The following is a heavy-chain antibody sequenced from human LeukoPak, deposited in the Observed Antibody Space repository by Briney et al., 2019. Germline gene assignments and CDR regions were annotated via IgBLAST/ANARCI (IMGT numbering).Heavy chain of an antibody. J-gene: IGHJ4*02. CDR3: ARGEGGSSGYYFSY. V-gene: IGHV4-34*01. CDR1: DGSFSGYY. CDR2: INHSGST. D-gene: IGHD3-22*01. Sequence: SETLSLTCAVYDGSFSGYYWSWIRQPPGKGLEWIGEINHSGSTNYNPSLKSRVTISVDTSKNQFSLKLSSVTAADTAVYYCARGEGGSSGYYFSYWGQGTLVTVSS.